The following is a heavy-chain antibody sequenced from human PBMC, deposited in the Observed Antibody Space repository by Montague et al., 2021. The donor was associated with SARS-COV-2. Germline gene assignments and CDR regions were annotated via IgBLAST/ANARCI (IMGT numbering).Heavy chain of an antibody. CDR3: ARTIVVVSAASRYFDV. D-gene: IGHD2-2*01. CDR2: IYYSGST. CDR1: GGSTSSYY. Sequence: SETLSLTCTVSGGSTSSYYWSWIRQPLGKGLEWIGCIYYSGSTNYNPSLKSRVTISVDTSKNQFSLKLNSVTAADTAVYYCARTIVVVSAASRYFDVWGRGTLVTVSS. J-gene: IGHJ2*01. V-gene: IGHV4-59*01.